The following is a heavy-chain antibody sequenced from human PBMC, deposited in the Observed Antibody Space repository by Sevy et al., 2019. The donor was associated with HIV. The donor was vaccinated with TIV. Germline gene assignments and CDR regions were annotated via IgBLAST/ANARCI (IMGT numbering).Heavy chain of an antibody. CDR1: GGTFSTYS. CDR3: AREQGVRGVIQANYFDP. V-gene: IGHV1-69*13. CDR2: IIPIFGTA. D-gene: IGHD3-10*01. J-gene: IGHJ5*02. Sequence: ASVKVSCKSSGGTFSTYSINWVRQAPGQGLEWMGMIIPIFGTANYAQRFQGRVTITADESTSTAYRELTSLRSEDMAVYYCAREQGVRGVIQANYFDPWGQGTLVTVSS.